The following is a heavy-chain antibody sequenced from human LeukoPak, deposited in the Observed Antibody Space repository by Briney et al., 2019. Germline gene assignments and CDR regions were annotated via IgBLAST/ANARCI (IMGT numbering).Heavy chain of an antibody. CDR3: ARVDQALAYYYYYMDV. Sequence: GGSLRLSCAASGFTFSSYWMHWVRQAPGKGLVWVSRINSDGSSTSYADSVKGRFTISRDNAKNSLYLQMNSLRAEDTAVYYCARVDQALAYYYYYMDVWGKGTTVTISS. D-gene: IGHD2-15*01. CDR1: GFTFSSYW. V-gene: IGHV3-74*01. CDR2: INSDGSST. J-gene: IGHJ6*03.